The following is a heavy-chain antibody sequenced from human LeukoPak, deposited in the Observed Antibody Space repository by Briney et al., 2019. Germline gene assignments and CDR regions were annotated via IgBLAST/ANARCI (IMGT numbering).Heavy chain of an antibody. Sequence: GGSLRLSCAASGFTFSSYEMNWVRQAPGKGLEWVSYISSSGSTIYYADSVKGRFTISRDNARNSLYLQMNSLRAEDTAVYYCAKLEVGATASERFVPWGGGALVAVS. V-gene: IGHV3-48*03. CDR2: ISSSGSTI. D-gene: IGHD1-26*01. J-gene: IGHJ5*02. CDR1: GFTFSSYE. CDR3: AKLEVGATASERFVP.